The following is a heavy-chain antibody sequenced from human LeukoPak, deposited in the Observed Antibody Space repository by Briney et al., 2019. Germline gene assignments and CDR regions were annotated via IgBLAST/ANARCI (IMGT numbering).Heavy chain of an antibody. CDR2: IYTSGST. CDR3: ARSKYCSGGSCYALNWFDP. D-gene: IGHD2-15*01. Sequence: PSETLSLTCTVSSGSISSYYWSWIRQPAGKGLEWIGRIYTSGSTYYNPSLKSRVTISVDRSKNQFSLKLSSVTAADTAVYYCARSKYCSGGSCYALNWFDPWGQGTLVTVSS. CDR1: SGSISSYY. V-gene: IGHV4-4*07. J-gene: IGHJ5*02.